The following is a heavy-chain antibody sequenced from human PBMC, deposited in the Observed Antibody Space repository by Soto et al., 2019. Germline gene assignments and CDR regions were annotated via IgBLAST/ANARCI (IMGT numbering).Heavy chain of an antibody. D-gene: IGHD1-26*01. CDR3: ARDESMSGTQIYYFDY. J-gene: IGHJ4*02. V-gene: IGHV1-18*01. Sequence: ASVKVSCKASGYTFTSYGISWVRQAPGQGLEWMGWISAYNGNTNYAQKLQGRVTMTTDTSTSTAYMELGSLRSDDTAVYYCARDESMSGTQIYYFDYWGQGTLVTVSS. CDR2: ISAYNGNT. CDR1: GYTFTSYG.